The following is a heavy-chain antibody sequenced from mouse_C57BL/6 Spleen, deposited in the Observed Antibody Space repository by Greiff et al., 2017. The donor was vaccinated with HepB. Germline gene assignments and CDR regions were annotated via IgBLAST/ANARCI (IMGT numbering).Heavy chain of an antibody. D-gene: IGHD1-1*01. CDR1: GYAFSSSW. Sequence: QVQLQQSGPELVKPGASVKISCKASGYAFSSSWMNWVKQRPGKGLEWIGRIYPGDGDTNYNGKFKGKATLTADKSSSTAYMQLSSLTSEDSAVYFCARSGYYGSSYVYAMDYWGQGTSVTVSS. CDR2: IYPGDGDT. J-gene: IGHJ4*01. V-gene: IGHV1-82*01. CDR3: ARSGYYGSSYVYAMDY.